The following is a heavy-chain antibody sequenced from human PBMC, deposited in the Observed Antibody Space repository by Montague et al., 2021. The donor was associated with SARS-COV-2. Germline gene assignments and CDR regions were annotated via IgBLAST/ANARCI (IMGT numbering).Heavy chain of an antibody. Sequence: SETLSLTCGVSGGSINSYYWSWIRRPAGKGLEWIWRIYTSGRTNHNPSLKSRVTITVETYRNHLSLKLTSVTAADTAVYYCARDSRASGWGYWYHGLDVRGQGTTVTVSS. V-gene: IGHV4-4*07. CDR2: IYTSGRT. CDR3: ARDSRASGWGYWYHGLDV. D-gene: IGHD6-19*01. J-gene: IGHJ6*02. CDR1: GGSINSYY.